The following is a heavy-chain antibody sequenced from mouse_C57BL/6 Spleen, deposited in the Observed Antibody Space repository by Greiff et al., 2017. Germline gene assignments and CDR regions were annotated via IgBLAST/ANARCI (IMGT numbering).Heavy chain of an antibody. D-gene: IGHD1-1*01. CDR2: IYPGDGDT. CDR3: ARGDYGSSYCDY. CDR1: GYAFSSYW. Sequence: QVQLQQSGAELVKPGASVKISCKASGYAFSSYWLNWVKQRPGKGLEWIGRIYPGDGDTNYNGKFKGKATLTADKSSSTAYMQLSSLTSEDSAVYFCARGDYGSSYCDYWGQGTTLTVSS. V-gene: IGHV1-80*01. J-gene: IGHJ2*01.